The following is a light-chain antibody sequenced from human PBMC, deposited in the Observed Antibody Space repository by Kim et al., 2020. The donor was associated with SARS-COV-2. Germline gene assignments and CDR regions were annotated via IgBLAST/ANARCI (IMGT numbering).Light chain of an antibody. CDR3: QQYGNSPRT. CDR2: AAS. V-gene: IGKV3-20*01. CDR1: KRGGTRY. Sequence: ERTAPPARASKRGGTRYLAWYQHKPGQAPRLVIYAASTRATGIPDRFSGSASGPDITLTISRLQSEDSAVYYCQQYGNSPRTFGQGTKLEI. J-gene: IGKJ2*01.